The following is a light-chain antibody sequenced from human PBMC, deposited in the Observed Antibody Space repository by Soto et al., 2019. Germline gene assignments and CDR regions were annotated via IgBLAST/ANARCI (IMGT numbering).Light chain of an antibody. CDR2: NDN. CDR3: SAWDDSRNARGV. J-gene: IGLJ3*02. V-gene: IGLV1-44*01. Sequence: QSVLTQPPSASGTPGQRVTISCSGSRSNIGSNAVSWYQQLPGTATKLLIYNDNQRPSWVPDRFSASKSGTSASLAISGLQSEDEADYYCSAWDDSRNARGVFGGGTKVTVL. CDR1: RSNIGSNA.